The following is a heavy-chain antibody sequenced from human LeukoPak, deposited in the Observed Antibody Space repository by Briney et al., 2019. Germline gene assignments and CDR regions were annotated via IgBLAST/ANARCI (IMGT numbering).Heavy chain of an antibody. Sequence: GASVKVSCKASGYTFTNYFMHWVRQAPGQGLEWMGIINPRRDSTGYAQKFQGRITMTTDMSTRTVHMELSSLESEDTAVYYCARRDCVGDCYSNWFDPWGQGTLVTVSS. D-gene: IGHD2-21*02. CDR3: ARRDCVGDCYSNWFDP. CDR1: GYTFTNYF. CDR2: INPRRDST. V-gene: IGHV1-46*01. J-gene: IGHJ5*02.